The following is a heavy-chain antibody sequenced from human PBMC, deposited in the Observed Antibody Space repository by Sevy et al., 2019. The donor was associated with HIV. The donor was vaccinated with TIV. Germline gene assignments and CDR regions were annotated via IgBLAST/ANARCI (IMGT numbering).Heavy chain of an antibody. Sequence: GGSLILSCAASGFTFSSYAMSWVRQAPGKGLEWVSAISGSGGSTYYADSVKGRFTISRDNSKNTLYLQMNSLRAEDTAVYYCAKEPHPRGYGLYDYWGQGTLVTVSS. V-gene: IGHV3-23*01. CDR1: GFTFSSYA. CDR2: ISGSGGST. J-gene: IGHJ4*02. CDR3: AKEPHPRGYGLYDY. D-gene: IGHD3-16*01.